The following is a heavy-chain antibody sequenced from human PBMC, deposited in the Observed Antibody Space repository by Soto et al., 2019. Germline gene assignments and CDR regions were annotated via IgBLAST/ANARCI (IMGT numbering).Heavy chain of an antibody. J-gene: IGHJ4*02. CDR1: GYTFTSYV. CDR3: ATGATGDY. CDR2: ISAFNGDS. V-gene: IGHV1-18*01. D-gene: IGHD1-26*01. Sequence: QVQLVQSGAEVKKPGASVKVSCKASGYTFTSYVISWVRQAPGQGLEWMGWISAFNGDSNYAQRLQDRVTMTTDTSMSTAYMELRSLRSDDTAVFYCATGATGDYWGQGTLVTVSS.